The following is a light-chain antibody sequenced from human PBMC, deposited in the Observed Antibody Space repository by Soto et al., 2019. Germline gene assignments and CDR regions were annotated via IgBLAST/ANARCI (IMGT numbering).Light chain of an antibody. CDR2: GNS. CDR1: SSNIGAGYD. CDR3: QSYDSRTV. J-gene: IGLJ1*01. Sequence: QSVLTQPPSVSGAPGQRVTISCTGSSSNIGAGYDVHWYQQLPGTAPKLLIYGNSNRPSGVPDRFSGSKSGTSASLAITGLQAEDEADYYCQSYDSRTVFGTGTKVTVL. V-gene: IGLV1-40*01.